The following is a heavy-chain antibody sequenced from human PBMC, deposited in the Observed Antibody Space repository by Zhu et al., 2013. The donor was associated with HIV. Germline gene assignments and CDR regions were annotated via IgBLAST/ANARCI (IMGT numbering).Heavy chain of an antibody. CDR2: ISGYNGKT. CDR3: ARGRYYYDHAGYYHEYFQL. CDR1: GYVFTSFG. D-gene: IGHD3-22*01. J-gene: IGHJ1*01. V-gene: IGHV1-18*01. Sequence: QVQLIQSGAEMKKPGASVKVSCRASGYVFTSFGISWLRQAPGQSLQWMGWISGYNGKTNYARNLQDRVTMTVDISSSTAYLELRSLRSDDTAIYYCARGRYYYDHAGYYHEYFQLWGQGTLVSVSS.